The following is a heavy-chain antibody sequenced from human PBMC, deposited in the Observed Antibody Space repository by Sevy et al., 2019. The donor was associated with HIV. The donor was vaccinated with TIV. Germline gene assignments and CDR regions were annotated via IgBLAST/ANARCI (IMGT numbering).Heavy chain of an antibody. CDR3: VRRGVDAYNVYFDL. J-gene: IGHJ4*02. CDR2: ISTGTDHI. Sequence: GSLRLSCTASGYTYPAFSFNWVRQAPGKGLEWLSYISTGTDHIYYADSAKGRFTISRDDAKNSVYLEMKSLRDQDTALYYCVRRGVDAYNVYFDLWGQGTLVTVSS. V-gene: IGHV3-21*05. D-gene: IGHD3-10*01. CDR1: GYTYPAFS.